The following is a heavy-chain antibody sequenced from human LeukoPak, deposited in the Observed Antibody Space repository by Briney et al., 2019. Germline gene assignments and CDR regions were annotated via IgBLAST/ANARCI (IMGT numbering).Heavy chain of an antibody. D-gene: IGHD6-19*01. V-gene: IGHV1-69*13. CDR1: GGTFSSYA. J-gene: IGHJ3*02. CDR2: IIPIFGTA. CDR3: ARGYSSGWYGGVRAFDI. Sequence: SVKVSCKASGGTFSSYAISWVRQAPGQGLEWMGGIIPIFGTANYAQKFQGRVTITADESTSTAYMELSSLRSEDTAVYYCARGYSSGWYGGVRAFDIWGQGTMVTVSS.